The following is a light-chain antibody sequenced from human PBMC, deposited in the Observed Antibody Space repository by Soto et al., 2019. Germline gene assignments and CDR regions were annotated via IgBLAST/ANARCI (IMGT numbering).Light chain of an antibody. CDR3: TSYSSKSTPYV. Sequence: QSALTQPASVSGSPGQSITISCTGTSSDVCGYNYVSLYQQYPGKAPKLIIYDVTKRPSGVSNRFSGSKSGNTASLTISGLQPEDESDYYCTSYSSKSTPYVFGTATKLTV. CDR1: SSDVCGYNY. J-gene: IGLJ1*01. V-gene: IGLV2-14*01. CDR2: DVT.